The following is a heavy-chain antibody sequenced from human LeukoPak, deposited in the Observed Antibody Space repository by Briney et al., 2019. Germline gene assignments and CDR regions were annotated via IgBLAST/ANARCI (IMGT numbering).Heavy chain of an antibody. Sequence: PSETLSLTCTVSGGSISSYYWSWIRQPPGKGLEWIGYIYYSGSTNYNPSLKSRVTISVDTSKNQFSLKLSSVTAADTAVYYCARDGSGHYYYYGMDVWGQGTTVTVSS. V-gene: IGHV4-59*12. D-gene: IGHD3-3*01. CDR3: ARDGSGHYYYYGMDV. J-gene: IGHJ6*02. CDR2: IYYSGST. CDR1: GGSISSYY.